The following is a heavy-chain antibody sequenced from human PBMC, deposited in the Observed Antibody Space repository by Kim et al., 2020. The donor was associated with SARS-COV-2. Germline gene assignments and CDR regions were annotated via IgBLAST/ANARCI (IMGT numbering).Heavy chain of an antibody. V-gene: IGHV4-61*01. Sequence: SETLSLTCTVSGGSVSSGSYFWSWIRQPPGKGLEWIGYIYYSGNTNYNPSLKSRATMSVDTSKNQFSLKLRSVTAADTAVYYCARAPNDFWSGYSYYFDYWGQGTLVTVSS. J-gene: IGHJ4*02. CDR2: IYYSGNT. CDR1: GGSVSSGSYF. D-gene: IGHD3-3*01. CDR3: ARAPNDFWSGYSYYFDY.